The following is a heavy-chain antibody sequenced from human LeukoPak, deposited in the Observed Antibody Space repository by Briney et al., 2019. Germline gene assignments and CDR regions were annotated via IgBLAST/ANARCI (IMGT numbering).Heavy chain of an antibody. V-gene: IGHV1-69*01. Sequence: GASVKVSCKASGGTFSSYAISWVRQAPGQGLEWMGGIIPIFGTANYAQKFQGRVTITADESTSTAYMELSSLRSEDTAVYYCASLPYCGGDCYTYFQHWGQGTLVTVSS. J-gene: IGHJ1*01. CDR2: IIPIFGTA. D-gene: IGHD2-21*02. CDR3: ASLPYCGGDCYTYFQH. CDR1: GGTFSSYA.